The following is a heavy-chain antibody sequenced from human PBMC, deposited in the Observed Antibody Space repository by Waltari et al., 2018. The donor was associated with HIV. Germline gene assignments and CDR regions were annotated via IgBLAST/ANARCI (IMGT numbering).Heavy chain of an antibody. CDR2: IYPGDSDT. CDR3: ARRPVVGATGNWYFDL. Sequence: EVPLVQSGAEVNKPGESLKISCKGSGYSFTSYWIGWVRQMPGKGLEWMGIIYPGDSDTRYSPSFQGQVTISADKSISTAYLQWSSLKASDTAMYYCARRPVVGATGNWYFDLWGRGTLVTVSS. CDR1: GYSFTSYW. V-gene: IGHV5-51*01. J-gene: IGHJ2*01. D-gene: IGHD1-26*01.